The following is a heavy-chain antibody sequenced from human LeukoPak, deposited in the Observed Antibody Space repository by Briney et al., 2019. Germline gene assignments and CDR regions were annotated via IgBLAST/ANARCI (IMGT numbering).Heavy chain of an antibody. CDR1: GFTFSSYS. J-gene: IGHJ2*01. D-gene: IGHD3-10*01. CDR2: ISSSSSYI. V-gene: IGHV3-21*01. Sequence: GGSLRLSCTASGFTFSSYSMNWVRQAPGKGLEWVSSISSSSSYIYYADSVKGRFTISRDNAKNSLYLQMNSLRAEDTAVYYCARWENHYYGSGSYYKVWYFDLWGRGTLVTVSS. CDR3: ARWENHYYGSGSYYKVWYFDL.